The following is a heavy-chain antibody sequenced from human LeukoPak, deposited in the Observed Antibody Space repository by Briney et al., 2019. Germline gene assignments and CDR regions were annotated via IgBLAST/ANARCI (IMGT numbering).Heavy chain of an antibody. CDR3: AVPRRGGGLIDY. D-gene: IGHD2-2*01. CDR2: IYYSGST. J-gene: IGHJ4*02. V-gene: IGHV4-59*12. Sequence: SETLSLTCTVSGGSISSYHWSWIRQPPGKGLEWIGYIYYSGSTNYNPSLKSRVTISVDTSKNQFSLKLSSVTAADTAVYYCAVPRRGGGLIDYWGQGTLVTVSS. CDR1: GGSISSYH.